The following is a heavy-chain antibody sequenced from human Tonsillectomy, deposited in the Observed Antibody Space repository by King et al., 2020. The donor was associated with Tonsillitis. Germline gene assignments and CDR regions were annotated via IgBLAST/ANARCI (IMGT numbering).Heavy chain of an antibody. J-gene: IGHJ4*02. V-gene: IGHV3-21*01. Sequence: VQLVESGGGLVKPGGSLRLSCAASGFTFSSFSMNWVRQAPGKGLEWVSYISSSSSYIYYVDSVKGRFTISRDNAKNSLYLQMNSLRAEDTAVYYCARGSSSNDYWGQGTLVTVSS. CDR3: ARGSSSNDY. D-gene: IGHD6-19*01. CDR2: ISSSSSYI. CDR1: GFTFSSFS.